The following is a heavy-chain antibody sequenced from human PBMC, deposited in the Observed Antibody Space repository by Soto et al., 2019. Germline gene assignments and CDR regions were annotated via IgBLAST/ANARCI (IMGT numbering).Heavy chain of an antibody. V-gene: IGHV4-59*03. CDR1: GASLNSDY. CDR2: IYHMGGT. CDR3: ARFTYKSGFNWFDP. Sequence: SATLSLTCTVSGASLNSDYCSWIRQSPGKGLEWIGYIYHMGGTDYNPSLKSRVTISIDKSKNQFSLNLRSVTAADTAVYFCARFTYKSGFNWFDPWGQGTQVTVS. D-gene: IGHD5-12*01. J-gene: IGHJ5*02.